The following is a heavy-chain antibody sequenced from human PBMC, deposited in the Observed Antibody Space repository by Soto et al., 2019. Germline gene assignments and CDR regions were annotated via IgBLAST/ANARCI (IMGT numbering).Heavy chain of an antibody. CDR1: GFTFSSYA. Sequence: EVQLLESGGGLVQPGGSLRLSCAASGFTFSSYAMSWVRQAPGKGLEWFSAISGSGGSTYYADSVKGRFTISRDNSKNTLYLQMNSLSAEDTAVYYCAKDSSSWSPFDYWCQGTLVTVSS. CDR3: AKDSSSWSPFDY. CDR2: ISGSGGST. J-gene: IGHJ4*02. D-gene: IGHD6-13*01. V-gene: IGHV3-23*01.